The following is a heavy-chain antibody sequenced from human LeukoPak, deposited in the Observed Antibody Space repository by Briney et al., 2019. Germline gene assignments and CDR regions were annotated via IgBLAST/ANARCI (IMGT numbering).Heavy chain of an antibody. CDR3: ARDVHGDYGSGWFDP. Sequence: SVKVSCKTSGGTFNNSAISWVRQAPGQGLEWLGGVMPLFGTAGYAQKFQGRVTITKDESTRTVYLELTSLTSDDTAVYYCARDVHGDYGSGWFDPWGQGTLVSVSS. CDR1: GGTFNNSA. J-gene: IGHJ5*02. CDR2: VMPLFGTA. V-gene: IGHV1-69*05. D-gene: IGHD4-17*01.